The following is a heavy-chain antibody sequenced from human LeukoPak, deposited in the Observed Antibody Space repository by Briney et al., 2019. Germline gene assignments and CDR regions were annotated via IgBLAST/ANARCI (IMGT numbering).Heavy chain of an antibody. CDR3: ARGMWFDTLFSTFDV. V-gene: IGHV4-4*02. CDR1: GDSISSRKW. CDR2: IFHTGST. D-gene: IGHD3-10*01. J-gene: IGHJ3*01. Sequence: KPSETLSLTCSVSGDSISSRKWWTWVRQTPEKGLEWIGEIFHTGSTNYSPSVESRVTISIDKSKNQFSLMLKSVTAADTALYYCARGMWFDTLFSTFDVWGQGTMVSVSS.